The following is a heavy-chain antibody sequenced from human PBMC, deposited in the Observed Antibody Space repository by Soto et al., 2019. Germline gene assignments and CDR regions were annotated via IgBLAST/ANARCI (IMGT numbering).Heavy chain of an antibody. CDR2: IGTAGDT. CDR3: ARGQEVGAHFSDP. Sequence: GGSLRLSCEASGFTFSGFDMHWVRQPTGKGLEWVSTIGTAGDTYYAVSVKGRFTISRDNAKNSLSLQMNSLRAGDTAVYFCARGQEVGAHFSDPWGQGTQVTVSS. J-gene: IGHJ5*02. V-gene: IGHV3-13*01. D-gene: IGHD2-15*01. CDR1: GFTFSGFD.